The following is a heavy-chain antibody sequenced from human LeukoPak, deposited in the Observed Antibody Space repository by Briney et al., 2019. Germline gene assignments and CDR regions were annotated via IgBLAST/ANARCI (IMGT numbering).Heavy chain of an antibody. CDR2: IKQDGSEK. D-gene: IGHD6-13*01. CDR3: AKDLGEAAAGIFDY. CDR1: GITFSSYW. J-gene: IGHJ4*02. V-gene: IGHV3-7*03. Sequence: QAGGSLRLSCAASGITFSSYWMSWVRQAPGKGLEWVANIKQDGSEKYYVDSVKGRFTISRDNAKNSLYLQMNSLRAEDTAVYYCAKDLGEAAAGIFDYWGQGTLVTVSS.